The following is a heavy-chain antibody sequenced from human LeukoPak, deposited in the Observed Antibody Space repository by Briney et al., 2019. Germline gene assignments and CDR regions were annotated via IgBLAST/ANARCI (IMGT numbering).Heavy chain of an antibody. Sequence: HGESLKISCQGSGYSFSSHWIGWVRQMPGKGLEWMGIIYPGDSDTRYSPSFQGQVTISADKSLSTAYLQWRSLRASDSAMYYCAKHGGYGGNQEAHFDSWGQGTLVTVSS. CDR2: IYPGDSDT. V-gene: IGHV5-51*01. D-gene: IGHD4-23*01. J-gene: IGHJ4*02. CDR3: AKHGGYGGNQEAHFDS. CDR1: GYSFSSHW.